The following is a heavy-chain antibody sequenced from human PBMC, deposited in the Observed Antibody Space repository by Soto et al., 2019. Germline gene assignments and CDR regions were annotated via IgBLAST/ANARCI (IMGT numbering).Heavy chain of an antibody. J-gene: IGHJ4*02. D-gene: IGHD2-15*01. CDR1: GFTFSSYV. CDR3: AKDWGRYCSGRTCYLFDY. CDR2: ISYDGTNK. V-gene: IGHV3-30*18. Sequence: QVQLVESGGGVGQPGTSLRLSCAASGFTFSSYVMHWVRQAPGKGLEWVAVISYDGTNKYYSDSVKGRFTISRDNSKDTLDLQMNSLRAEDTAVYYCAKDWGRYCSGRTCYLFDYWGQGTLVTVSS.